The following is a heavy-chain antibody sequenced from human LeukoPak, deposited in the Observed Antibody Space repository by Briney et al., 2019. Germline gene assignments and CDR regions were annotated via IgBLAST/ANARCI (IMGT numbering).Heavy chain of an antibody. CDR2: ISYDGSSE. V-gene: IGHV3-30-3*01. CDR1: GFTLSSYA. CDR3: ARGTYYYESSGYYPYYFDY. J-gene: IGHJ4*02. D-gene: IGHD3-22*01. Sequence: GGSLRLSCTASGFTLSSYAMHWVRQAPGKGLEWVAVISYDGSSEYYADSVKGRFTISRDNSQNTLFLQMNSLKTEDTAIYYCARGTYYYESSGYYPYYFDYWGQGTLVTVSS.